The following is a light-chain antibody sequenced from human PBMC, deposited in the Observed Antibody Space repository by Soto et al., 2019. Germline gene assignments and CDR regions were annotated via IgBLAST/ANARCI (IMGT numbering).Light chain of an antibody. V-gene: IGLV1-44*01. Sequence: QSVLTQPPSASGTPGQRVTFSCSGSSSNIGSNTVNWYQQLPGTAPKLLIYSNNQRPSGVPDRFSGSKSGTSASLAISGLQFEDEADYYCAAWDDSLNGPVFGGGTKVTVL. CDR3: AAWDDSLNGPV. J-gene: IGLJ2*01. CDR1: SSNIGSNT. CDR2: SNN.